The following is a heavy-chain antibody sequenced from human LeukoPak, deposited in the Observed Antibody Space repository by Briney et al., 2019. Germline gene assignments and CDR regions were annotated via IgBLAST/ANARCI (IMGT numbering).Heavy chain of an antibody. V-gene: IGHV3-21*01. CDR2: ISSSSSYI. Sequence: GGSLRLSCAASGFTFSSYSMNWVRQAPGKGLEWVSYISSSSSYIYYADSVKGRFTISRDNAKNSLYLQMNSLRAEDTAVYYCARIGDSSGYHPYGMDVWGQGTTVTVSS. CDR3: ARIGDSSGYHPYGMDV. CDR1: GFTFSSYS. J-gene: IGHJ6*02. D-gene: IGHD3-22*01.